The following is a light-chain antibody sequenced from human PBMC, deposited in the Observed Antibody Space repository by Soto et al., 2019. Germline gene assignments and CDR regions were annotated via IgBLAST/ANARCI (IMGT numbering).Light chain of an antibody. V-gene: IGKV3-20*01. Sequence: EIVLTQSPGTLSLSPGERATLSCRAIQSVISTYLAWYRQKPGQAPRLLIYGASSRATGIPDRFSGSGSGTDFTLTISRLEPEDFAVYYCQQYRDSLGTFGQGTKVDIK. CDR2: GAS. CDR3: QQYRDSLGT. CDR1: QSVISTY. J-gene: IGKJ1*01.